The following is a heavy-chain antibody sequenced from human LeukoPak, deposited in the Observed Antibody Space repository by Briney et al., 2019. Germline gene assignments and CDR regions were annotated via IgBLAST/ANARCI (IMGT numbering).Heavy chain of an antibody. J-gene: IGHJ4*02. CDR2: IYYSGST. CDR1: GGSIKSYY. Sequence: SETLSLTCTVSGGSIKSYYWSWIRQSPGKGLEWLGYIYYSGSTNYNPSLKSRITISVDTSKNQFSLKLSSVTAADTAVYHCARWGEAAAGIYYWGQGTLVTVSS. D-gene: IGHD6-13*01. V-gene: IGHV4-59*01. CDR3: ARWGEAAAGIYY.